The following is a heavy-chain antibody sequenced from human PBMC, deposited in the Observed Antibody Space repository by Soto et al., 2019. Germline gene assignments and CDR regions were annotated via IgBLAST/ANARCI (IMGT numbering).Heavy chain of an antibody. CDR3: AHAYGGTSWPNDAFDV. V-gene: IGHV2-5*02. Sequence: QITLKESGPTLVKPTQTLTLTCTFSGFSLTADGVGVGWIRQPPGKALEWLALIYWDDDQRYSPSLKTRLTNTKDTSKNQVVLTMTNMDPVDTGTYYCAHAYGGTSWPNDAFDVWGQGTVVTVSS. J-gene: IGHJ3*01. CDR2: IYWDDDQ. CDR1: GFSLTADGVG. D-gene: IGHD2-21*01.